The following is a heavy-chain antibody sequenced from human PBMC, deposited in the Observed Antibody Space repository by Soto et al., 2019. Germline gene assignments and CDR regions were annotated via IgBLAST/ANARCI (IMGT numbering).Heavy chain of an antibody. V-gene: IGHV3-66*01. J-gene: IGHJ4*02. CDR3: AKSKYCPSTTCFDY. CDR1: GFTVSISY. CDR2: RYSDGRS. D-gene: IGHD2-2*01. Sequence: VESGGALVQPGGSLRLSCAGSGFTVSISYMTWVRQVPGKGLEWVSIRYSDGRSYHAESVKGRFTISTDDSENTLYLQMSSLRAEDTAVYYCAKSKYCPSTTCFDYWGQGTQVTVSS.